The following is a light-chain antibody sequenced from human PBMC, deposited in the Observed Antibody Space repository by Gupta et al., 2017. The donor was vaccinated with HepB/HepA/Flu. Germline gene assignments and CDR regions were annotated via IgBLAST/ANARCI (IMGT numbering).Light chain of an antibody. CDR3: CSFGGNNNFI. J-gene: IGLJ2*01. CDR2: DVN. CDR1: SSDIGTYKL. Sequence: QSALTQPASVSGSPGQSITISCTGASSDIGTYKLVPWYQQHPGNAPKLIIYDVNERPSGMSDRFSGSKSGNTASLTISGLQAEDDADYYCCSFGGNNNFIFGGGTQLTVL. V-gene: IGLV2-23*02.